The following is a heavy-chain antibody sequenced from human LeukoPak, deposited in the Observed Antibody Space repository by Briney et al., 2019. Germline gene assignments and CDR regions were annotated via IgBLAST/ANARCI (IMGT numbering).Heavy chain of an antibody. CDR2: IYPGDSDT. V-gene: IGHV5-51*01. CDR3: ARQRRSDYGVRRAFDI. J-gene: IGHJ3*02. Sequence: GESLKISCKGSGYSFTSYWIGWVRQMPGKGLEWMGIIYPGDSDTRYSPSFQGQVTISADKSISTAYLQWSSLKASDTAMYYCARQRRSDYGVRRAFDIWGQGTMVTVSS. CDR1: GYSFTSYW. D-gene: IGHD4-17*01.